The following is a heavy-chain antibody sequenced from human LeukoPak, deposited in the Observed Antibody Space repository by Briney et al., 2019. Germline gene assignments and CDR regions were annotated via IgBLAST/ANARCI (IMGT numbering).Heavy chain of an antibody. CDR3: ARAPDDYEAFGI. D-gene: IGHD5-12*01. J-gene: IGHJ3*02. V-gene: IGHV3-66*01. Sequence: GGSLRLSCAVSGFIVSSSYMTWVRQAPGKGLEWVSVIYSGGRTYYADSVKGRFTTSRDNSKNTLYLQMNSLRAEDTAVYYCARAPDDYEAFGIWGQGTMVTVSS. CDR1: GFIVSSSY. CDR2: IYSGGRT.